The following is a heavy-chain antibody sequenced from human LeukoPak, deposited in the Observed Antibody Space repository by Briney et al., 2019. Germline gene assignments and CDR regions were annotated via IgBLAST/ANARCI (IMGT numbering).Heavy chain of an antibody. D-gene: IGHD3-10*01. Sequence: SETLSLTCTVFGGSISSYFWSWIRQPAAKGLEWIGRIYTTGSTNYNPSLKSRVTMSVDTSKNQFSLKLTSVTAADTAVYYCAREGAEVRGVLVKYYFDYWGQGALVTVSS. CDR1: GGSISSYF. V-gene: IGHV4-4*07. CDR2: IYTTGST. CDR3: AREGAEVRGVLVKYYFDY. J-gene: IGHJ4*02.